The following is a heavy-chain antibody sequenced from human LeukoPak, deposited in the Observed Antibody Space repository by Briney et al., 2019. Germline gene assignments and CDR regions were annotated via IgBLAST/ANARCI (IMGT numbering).Heavy chain of an antibody. D-gene: IGHD6-13*01. CDR1: GFSLSTSGMC. CDR3: ARIAGIAAAGIYYYGMDV. Sequence: SGPTLVNPTQTLTLTCTFSGFSLSTSGMCVSWIRQPPGKALEWLARIDWYDDKYYSTSLKTTPTISKDTSKNQVVLTMTNMDPVGTATYYCARIAGIAAAGIYYYGMDVWGQGTTVTVSS. CDR2: IDWYDDK. V-gene: IGHV2-70*11. J-gene: IGHJ6*02.